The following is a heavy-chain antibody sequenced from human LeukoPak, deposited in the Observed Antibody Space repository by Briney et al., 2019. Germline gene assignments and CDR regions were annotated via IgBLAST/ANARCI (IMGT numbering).Heavy chain of an antibody. CDR3: ARGFYRTRSSVVVPAAPLDY. D-gene: IGHD2-2*01. Sequence: PSETLSLTCTVSGGSISGGSYYWGWIRQPPGKGLEWIGSDYYSGSTYYNPSLKSRVTISLDTSTNQFSLKLSSVTAADTAVYYCARGFYRTRSSVVVPAAPLDYWGQGTLVTVSS. J-gene: IGHJ4*02. V-gene: IGHV4-39*07. CDR2: DYYSGST. CDR1: GGSISGGSYY.